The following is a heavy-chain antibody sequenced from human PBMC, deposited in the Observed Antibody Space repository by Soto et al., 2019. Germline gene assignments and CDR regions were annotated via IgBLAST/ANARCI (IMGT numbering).Heavy chain of an antibody. CDR2: TFHRSKWHD. Sequence: PSQTRSLTYAIPGDSVSSNSAAWTRIRQSPSRGLEWLGRTFHRSKWHDDYGGSVKIRVFIKADASQHQFSLHRNSVTPDDTAVYYCARATHAARDGIDFGAQGTMVTVSS. CDR1: GDSVSSNSAA. CDR3: ARATHAARDGIDF. V-gene: IGHV6-1*01. D-gene: IGHD2-15*01. J-gene: IGHJ3*01.